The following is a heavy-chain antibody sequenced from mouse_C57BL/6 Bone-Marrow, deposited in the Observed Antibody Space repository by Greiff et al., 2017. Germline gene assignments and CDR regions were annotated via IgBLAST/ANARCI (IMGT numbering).Heavy chain of an antibody. D-gene: IGHD1-1*01. J-gene: IGHJ2*01. V-gene: IGHV14-4*01. CDR3: TRYGSSCGYYDN. CDR1: GFNIKDDY. CDR2: IDPENGDT. Sequence: VQLQQSGAELVRPGASVKLSCTASGFNIKDDYMHWVKQRPEQGLEWIGWIDPENGDTEYASKFQGKATITADTSSNTAYLQLSNLTSEDTAVYYCTRYGSSCGYYDNWGQGTTLTVSA.